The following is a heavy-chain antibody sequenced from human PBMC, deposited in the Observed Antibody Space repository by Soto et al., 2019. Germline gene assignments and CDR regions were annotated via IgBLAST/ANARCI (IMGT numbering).Heavy chain of an antibody. J-gene: IGHJ4*02. CDR1: GGSISSGGYS. CDR2: IYHSGST. Sequence: QLQLQESGSGLVKPSQTLSLTCAVSGGSISSGGYSWRWLRQPPGKGLEWMGYIYHSGSTYYNPALKSRVTLSVDRSKNQFSLKLSSVTAADTAVYYCARGNVVAIDYWGQGTLVTVSS. D-gene: IGHD2-21*01. CDR3: ARGNVVAIDY. V-gene: IGHV4-30-2*01.